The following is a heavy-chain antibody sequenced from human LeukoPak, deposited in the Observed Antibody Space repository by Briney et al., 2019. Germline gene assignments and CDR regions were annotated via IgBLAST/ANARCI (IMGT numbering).Heavy chain of an antibody. D-gene: IGHD6-19*01. CDR1: GFTFSTYS. CDR2: ISYDGSNK. Sequence: GGSLRLSCAASGFTFSTYSMNWVRQAPGKGLEWVAVISYDGSNKYYADSVKGRFTISRDNSKNTLYLQMNSLRAEDTAVYYCATSEGWYVGYWGQGTLVTVSS. CDR3: ATSEGWYVGY. J-gene: IGHJ4*02. V-gene: IGHV3-30*03.